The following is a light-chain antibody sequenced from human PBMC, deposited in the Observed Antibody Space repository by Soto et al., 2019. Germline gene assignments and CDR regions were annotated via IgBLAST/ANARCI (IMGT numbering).Light chain of an antibody. J-gene: IGKJ5*01. CDR2: WAS. CDR1: QSVLYSSNNKNY. Sequence: DILMTQSPDSLALSLGERATINCKSSQSVLYSSNNKNYLAWYQQKPRQPPKLLIYWASTRESGVPDRFSGSGSGTDFTLTISSLQAEDVAVYYCQQYYSNSITFGQGTRLGIK. V-gene: IGKV4-1*01. CDR3: QQYYSNSIT.